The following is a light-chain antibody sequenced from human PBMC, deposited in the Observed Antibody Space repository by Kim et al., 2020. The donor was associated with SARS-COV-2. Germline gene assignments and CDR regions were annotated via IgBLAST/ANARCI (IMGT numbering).Light chain of an antibody. CDR2: AAS. J-gene: IGKJ2*01. CDR1: RSMSDY. V-gene: IGKV1-39*01. CDR3: QQSYSPPYT. Sequence: SASVGDRVTITCRASRSMSDYLNLYQQKPGRAPKLLIFAASSLQSEVPSRFSGSGSGTDFTLTITSLQPEDSATYYCQQSYSPPYTFGQGTKLEI.